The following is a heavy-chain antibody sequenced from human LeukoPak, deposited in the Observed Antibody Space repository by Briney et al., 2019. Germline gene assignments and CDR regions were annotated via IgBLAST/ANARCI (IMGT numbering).Heavy chain of an antibody. J-gene: IGHJ5*02. CDR2: ISSSSSYI. CDR1: GFTFSNYS. Sequence: GGSLRLSCAASGFTFSNYSMNWVRQAPGKGLEWVSSISSSSSYIYYADSVKGRFTISRDNAKNSLYLQMNSLRAEDTAVYYCASLAAAGTWFDPWGQGTLVTVSS. V-gene: IGHV3-21*01. D-gene: IGHD6-13*01. CDR3: ASLAAAGTWFDP.